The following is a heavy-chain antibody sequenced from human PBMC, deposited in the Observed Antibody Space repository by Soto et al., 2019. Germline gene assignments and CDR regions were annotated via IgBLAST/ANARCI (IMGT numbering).Heavy chain of an antibody. D-gene: IGHD3-22*01. CDR2: ISGSGGST. CDR3: AKDSWLTFAFDI. V-gene: IGHV3-23*01. J-gene: IGHJ3*02. CDR1: GFTFSSYA. Sequence: EVQLLESGVGLVQPGGSLRLSCAASGFTFSSYAMSWVRQAPGKGLEWVSAISGSGGSTYYADSVKGRFTISRDNSKNTLYLQMTSLRAEDTAVYYCAKDSWLTFAFDIWGQGTMVTVSS.